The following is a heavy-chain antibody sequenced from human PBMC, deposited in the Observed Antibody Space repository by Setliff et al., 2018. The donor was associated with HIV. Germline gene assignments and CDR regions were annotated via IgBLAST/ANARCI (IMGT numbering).Heavy chain of an antibody. D-gene: IGHD6-6*01. Sequence: GASVKVSCKASGYTFNAYYMHWVRQAPGQGLEWMGRINPNSGGTNYGQKFQVRVTMTRDTSISTAYLEVNRLRSDDTAVYYCARGWATGADSSPLDVWGEGTTVTVSS. J-gene: IGHJ6*04. CDR1: GYTFNAYY. V-gene: IGHV1-2*06. CDR2: INPNSGGT. CDR3: ARGWATGADSSPLDV.